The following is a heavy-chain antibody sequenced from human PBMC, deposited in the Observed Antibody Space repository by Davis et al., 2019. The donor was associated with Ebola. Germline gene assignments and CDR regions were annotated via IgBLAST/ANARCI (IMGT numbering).Heavy chain of an antibody. CDR1: GFTFSSYD. CDR2: ISYDGSNK. J-gene: IGHJ6*02. Sequence: PGGSLRLSCAASGFTFSSYDMHWVRQAPGKGLEWVAVISYDGSNKYYADSVKGRFTISRDNSKNTLYLQMNSLRAEDTAVYYCAILKGPRRGYGMDVWGQGTTVTVSS. CDR3: AILKGPRRGYGMDV. V-gene: IGHV3-30-3*01.